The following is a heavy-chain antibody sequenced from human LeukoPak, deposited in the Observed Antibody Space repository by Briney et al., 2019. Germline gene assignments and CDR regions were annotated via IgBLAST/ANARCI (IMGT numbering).Heavy chain of an antibody. V-gene: IGHV3-30*02. Sequence: GGSLRLSCAASGFIFSNCGMHWVRQAPGKGLEWVAFIRFDRSDKYYIESVKGRFTISRDNSQNTVYLQMNSLGPEDTALYYCAKGGSGTHDIVDQWGQGTLVTVS. J-gene: IGHJ4*02. D-gene: IGHD3-10*01. CDR2: IRFDRSDK. CDR1: GFIFSNCG. CDR3: AKGGSGTHDIVDQ.